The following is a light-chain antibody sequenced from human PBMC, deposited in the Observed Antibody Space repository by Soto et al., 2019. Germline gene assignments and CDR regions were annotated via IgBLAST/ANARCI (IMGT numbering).Light chain of an antibody. Sequence: DIQMTQSPSTLSASVGDRVTITCRASQSVTFWLAWFQQKPGKAPNLLIYKSSTLSSGVPSRFSGSGSGTEFTLTISSLQPDDSATYYCQHYSRYPLTFGGVTKVEIK. V-gene: IGKV1-5*03. J-gene: IGKJ4*01. CDR3: QHYSRYPLT. CDR1: QSVTFW. CDR2: KSS.